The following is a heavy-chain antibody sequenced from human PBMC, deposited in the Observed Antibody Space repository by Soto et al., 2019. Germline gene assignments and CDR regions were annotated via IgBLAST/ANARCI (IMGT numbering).Heavy chain of an antibody. V-gene: IGHV1-69*13. CDR1: GYTFTSYA. J-gene: IGHJ4*02. CDR2: IIPIFGTA. Sequence: QVQLVQSGAEVKKPGASVKVSCKASGYTFTSYAMHWVRQAPGQRLEWMGGIIPIFGTANYAQKFQGRVTITADESSSTAYMELSSLRSEDTAVYYCARAPYDRSGYDYSLGDHWGQGTLVTVSS. D-gene: IGHD3-22*01. CDR3: ARAPYDRSGYDYSLGDH.